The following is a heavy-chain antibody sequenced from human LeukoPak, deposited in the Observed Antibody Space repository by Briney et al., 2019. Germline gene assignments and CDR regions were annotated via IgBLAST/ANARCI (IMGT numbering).Heavy chain of an antibody. J-gene: IGHJ4*02. Sequence: GGSLRLSCAASGFTLSSYTMNWVRQAPGKGLEWVSSISSSGTYIHYADSVMGRLTISRDQAKNSLYLQMNSLRAEDTAVYYCARDAGAYSSSWYADCWGQGTLVTVSS. CDR3: ARDAGAYSSSWYADC. CDR1: GFTLSSYT. V-gene: IGHV3-21*01. CDR2: ISSSGTYI. D-gene: IGHD6-13*01.